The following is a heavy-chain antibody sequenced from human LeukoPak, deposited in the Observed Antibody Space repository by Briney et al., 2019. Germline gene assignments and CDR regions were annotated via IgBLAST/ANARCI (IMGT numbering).Heavy chain of an antibody. J-gene: IGHJ3*02. CDR3: ARGDSGCDAFDI. CDR1: GFTFSSYD. CDR2: IGTAGDT. D-gene: IGHD3-10*01. Sequence: PEGSLRLSCAASGFTFSSYDMHWVRQATGKGLEWVSAIGTAGDTYYPGSVKGRFTISRENAKNSLYLQMNSLRAGDTAVYYCARGDSGCDAFDIWGQGTMVTVSS. V-gene: IGHV3-13*01.